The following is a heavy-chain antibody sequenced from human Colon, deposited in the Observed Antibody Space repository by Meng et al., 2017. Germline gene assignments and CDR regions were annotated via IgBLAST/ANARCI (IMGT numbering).Heavy chain of an antibody. CDR3: ARDTLYGTDY. Sequence: QVHLHESGPGLVRPSDDLSLVCTVSGGSIKSGVYHWSWVRQHPGKGLEYIGLMSDSGTTDYNPSLRSRVSISEIGSSKNQFSLTLRSVTAADTATYFCARDTLYGTDYWGQGVLVTVSS. CDR2: MSDSGTT. CDR1: GGSIKSGVYH. J-gene: IGHJ4*02. V-gene: IGHV4-31*03. D-gene: IGHD4-17*01.